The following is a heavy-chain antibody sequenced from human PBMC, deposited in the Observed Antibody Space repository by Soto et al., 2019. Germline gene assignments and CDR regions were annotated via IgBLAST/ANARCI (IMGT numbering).Heavy chain of an antibody. Sequence: QVQLQESGPGLVKPSETLSLTCTVSGASISSYYWSWMRQPPGKGLQWMGHMFYNGRTNYNPSLHSRVTISSDTAKNQFSLKLCSGTAADTAVYYCARWGGSSASLDPWGQGTLVTVSS. J-gene: IGHJ5*02. V-gene: IGHV4-59*01. CDR2: MFYNGRT. CDR3: ARWGGSSASLDP. D-gene: IGHD2-2*01. CDR1: GASISSYY.